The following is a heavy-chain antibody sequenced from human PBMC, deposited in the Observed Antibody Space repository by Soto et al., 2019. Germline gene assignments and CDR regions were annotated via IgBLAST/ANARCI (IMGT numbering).Heavy chain of an antibody. CDR3: AKGHDVDY. V-gene: IGHV3-30*18. CDR1: GFTFSSYG. Sequence: QVQMVESGGGVVQPGRSLRLSCAASGFTFSSYGMHWVRQAPGKGLEWVAVISYDGSNKYYADSVKGRFTISRDNSKNTLYLQMNSLRAEYTAVYYCAKGHDVDYWGQGTLVTVSS. CDR2: ISYDGSNK. J-gene: IGHJ4*02.